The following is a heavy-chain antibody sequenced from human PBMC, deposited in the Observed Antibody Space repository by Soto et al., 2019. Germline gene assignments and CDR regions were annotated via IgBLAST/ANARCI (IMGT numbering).Heavy chain of an antibody. V-gene: IGHV3-64D*06. Sequence: GGSLRLSCSASGFTFNSYAMHWVRQAPGKGLEYVSGISATGGSTYHADSVKGRVTISRDNPKNTLYLQLTSLRIDDTAVYYCVKGGVTGPKRNCFVPWGQGALVTVSS. CDR3: VKGGVTGPKRNCFVP. D-gene: IGHD1-20*01. CDR1: GFTFNSYA. CDR2: ISATGGST. J-gene: IGHJ5*02.